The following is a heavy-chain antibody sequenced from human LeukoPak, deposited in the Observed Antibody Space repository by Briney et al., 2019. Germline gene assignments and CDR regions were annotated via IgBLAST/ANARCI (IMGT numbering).Heavy chain of an antibody. Sequence: GGSLRLSCAASGFTFDDYAMHWVRQAPGKGLEWVSGISWDSSNRGYADPVKGRFTISRDNAKNSLYMQMNSLRAEDTALYYCAEDIDTGLASGMDVWGQGTTVTVSS. J-gene: IGHJ6*02. CDR3: AEDIDTGLASGMDV. CDR2: ISWDSSNR. V-gene: IGHV3-9*01. CDR1: GFTFDDYA. D-gene: IGHD5-18*01.